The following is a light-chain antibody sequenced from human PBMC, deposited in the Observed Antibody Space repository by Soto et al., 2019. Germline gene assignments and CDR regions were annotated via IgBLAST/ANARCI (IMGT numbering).Light chain of an antibody. Sequence: DIQMTQSPSSLIASVGDRVTITCQASQDISDFLNWYQQKPGKAPKVLIYDASNLQTGVPSRFSGRGSGTDFTFTISSLQPDDSGTYYCQQYDDLPITLGQGTRLEIK. CDR2: DAS. CDR1: QDISDF. J-gene: IGKJ5*01. V-gene: IGKV1-33*01. CDR3: QQYDDLPIT.